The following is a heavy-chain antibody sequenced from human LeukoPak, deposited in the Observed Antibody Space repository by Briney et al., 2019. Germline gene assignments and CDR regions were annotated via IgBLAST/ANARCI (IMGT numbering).Heavy chain of an antibody. CDR1: GGSFSPYY. V-gene: IGHV4-34*01. CDR3: ARGLFATFDP. D-gene: IGHD3-3*01. CDR2: INHSRST. Sequence: SETLSLTCAVYGGSFSPYYWSWIRQSPDKGLEWIGEINHSRSTNYNPSLKSRVTISVDTSKNQFSLKLSSVTAADTAVYYCARGLFATFDPWGQGTLVTVSS. J-gene: IGHJ5*02.